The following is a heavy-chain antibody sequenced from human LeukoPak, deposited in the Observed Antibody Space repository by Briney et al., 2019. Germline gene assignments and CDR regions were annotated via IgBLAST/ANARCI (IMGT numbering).Heavy chain of an antibody. CDR1: GGTFSSYA. Sequence: ASVKVSCKASGGTFSSYAISRVRQAPGQGLEWMGGIIPIFGTANYAQKFQGRVTITADESTSTAYMELSSLRSEDTAVYYCARDGGEYRYGYNWFDPWGQGTLVTVSS. CDR3: ARDGGEYRYGYNWFDP. CDR2: IIPIFGTA. J-gene: IGHJ5*02. D-gene: IGHD5-18*01. V-gene: IGHV1-69*13.